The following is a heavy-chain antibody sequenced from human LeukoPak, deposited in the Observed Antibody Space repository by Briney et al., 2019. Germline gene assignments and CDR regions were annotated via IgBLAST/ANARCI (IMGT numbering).Heavy chain of an antibody. Sequence: GGSLRLSCAASGIPFSHAWMGWVRQAPGKGLEWVGRIKGKNDGETPDYVAPVNGRFTLSRDDSKNTVFLQMNSLKTEDTGMHYCTTAPGTIVRGVFIDVWGRGTAATVSS. D-gene: IGHD3-10*01. CDR3: TTAPGTIVRGVFIDV. CDR2: IKGKNDGETP. V-gene: IGHV3-15*05. J-gene: IGHJ6*03. CDR1: GIPFSHAW.